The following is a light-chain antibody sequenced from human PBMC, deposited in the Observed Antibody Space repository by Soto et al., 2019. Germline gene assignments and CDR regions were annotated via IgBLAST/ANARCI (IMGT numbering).Light chain of an antibody. CDR3: QQYCSSLT. Sequence: EIVLTQSPGTLSLSPGERATLSCRASQSVSSSYLAWYQQKPGQAPGLLIYGASSRATGIPDRFSGSGSGTDFTLTISRLEPEDFAVYYCQQYCSSLTFGGGTKVEIK. J-gene: IGKJ4*01. V-gene: IGKV3-20*01. CDR2: GAS. CDR1: QSVSSSY.